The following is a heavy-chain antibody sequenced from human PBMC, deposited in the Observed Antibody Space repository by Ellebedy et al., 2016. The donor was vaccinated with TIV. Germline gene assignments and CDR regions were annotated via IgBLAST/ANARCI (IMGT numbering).Heavy chain of an antibody. D-gene: IGHD2-15*01. V-gene: IGHV1-18*04. CDR1: GYTFTSYG. CDR3: ARDSMHGYCSGGSCPPDY. CDR2: ISAYNGNT. J-gene: IGHJ4*02. Sequence: AASVKVSCKASGYTFTSYGISWVRQAPGQGLEWMGWISAYNGNTNYAQKLQGRVTMTTDTSTSTAYMELRSLRSDDTAVYYCARDSMHGYCSGGSCPPDYWGQGTLVTVSS.